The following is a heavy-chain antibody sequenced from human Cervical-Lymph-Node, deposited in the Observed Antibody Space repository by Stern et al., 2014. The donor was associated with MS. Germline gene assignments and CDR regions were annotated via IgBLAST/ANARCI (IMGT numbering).Heavy chain of an antibody. D-gene: IGHD1-26*01. CDR1: GDSITSGGHY. V-gene: IGHV4-31*03. CDR2: IYNSGAT. J-gene: IGHJ5*02. CDR3: ASRWSGTYYGQNWFDP. Sequence: VQLVQSGPGLVKPSQTLSLTCTVSGDSITSGGHYWSWLRQHPGKGLVWIVYIYNSGATFYNPSLKGRVTISLDTSKNQFSLQLSSVTAADTAIYYCASRWSGTYYGQNWFDPWGQGILVTVST.